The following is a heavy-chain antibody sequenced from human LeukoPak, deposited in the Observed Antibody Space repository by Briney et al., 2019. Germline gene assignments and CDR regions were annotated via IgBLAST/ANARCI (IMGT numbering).Heavy chain of an antibody. Sequence: ASVKVSCKASGYTFTSYYMHWVRQAPGQGLEWMGIINPSGGSTSYAQKFQGRVTMTTDTSISAAYMELSSLISDDTAMYYCVREGNELLSKNFDYWGQGTLVTVSS. J-gene: IGHJ4*02. V-gene: IGHV1-46*01. CDR2: INPSGGST. D-gene: IGHD2-21*02. CDR1: GYTFTSYY. CDR3: VREGNELLSKNFDY.